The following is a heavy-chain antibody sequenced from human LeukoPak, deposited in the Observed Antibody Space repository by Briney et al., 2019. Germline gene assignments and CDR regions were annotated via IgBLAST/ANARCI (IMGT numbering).Heavy chain of an antibody. J-gene: IGHJ3*02. Sequence: ASVKVSCKASGYTFTSYGISWVRQAPGQGLEWMGWISAYNGNTNYAQKLQGRVTMTTDTSTSTAYMELRSLRSDDTAVYYCARVRYYYGSGRGSLDASDIWGQGTMVTVSS. CDR2: ISAYNGNT. CDR1: GYTFTSYG. V-gene: IGHV1-18*01. CDR3: ARVRYYYGSGRGSLDASDI. D-gene: IGHD3-10*01.